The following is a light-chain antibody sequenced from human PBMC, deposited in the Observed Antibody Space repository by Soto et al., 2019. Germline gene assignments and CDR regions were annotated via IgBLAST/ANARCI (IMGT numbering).Light chain of an antibody. J-gene: IGKJ5*01. CDR1: QSISSN. V-gene: IGKV3D-15*01. Sequence: ERVMQPSPATLSVSPVEISPLSFVASQSISSNLAWYQQKPGQAPRLLIYGASNRATGVPDRFSGSGSGTEFTLTISRLKSEDFAEYHCQKYNNWPQINFGKGKRLEIK. CDR2: GAS. CDR3: QKYNNWPQIN.